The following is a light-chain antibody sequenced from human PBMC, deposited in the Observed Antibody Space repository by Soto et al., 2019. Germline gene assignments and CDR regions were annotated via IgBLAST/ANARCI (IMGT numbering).Light chain of an antibody. V-gene: IGLV2-23*02. CDR2: EVS. J-gene: IGLJ2*01. Sequence: QSVLTQPASVSGSPGQSITISCTGTSSDVGSYNLVSWYQQHPDKAPKLMIYEVSKRPSGVSNRFSGSKSGNTASLTISGLLTEDDADYYCCSYAGSSAPVVFGGGTQLTVL. CDR3: CSYAGSSAPVV. CDR1: SSDVGSYNL.